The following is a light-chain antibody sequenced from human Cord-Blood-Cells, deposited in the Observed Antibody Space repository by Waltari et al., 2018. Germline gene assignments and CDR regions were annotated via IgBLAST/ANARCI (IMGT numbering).Light chain of an antibody. CDR3: QQYGSSRFT. V-gene: IGKV3-20*01. CDR2: GAS. CDR1: QSVSSSY. Sequence: EIVLTQSPGTLSLSPRERATLPCRASQSVSSSYLAWYQQKPGQAPRLLIYGASSRATGIPDRFSGSGSGTDFTLTISRLEPEDFAVYYCQQYGSSRFTFGPGTKVDIK. J-gene: IGKJ3*01.